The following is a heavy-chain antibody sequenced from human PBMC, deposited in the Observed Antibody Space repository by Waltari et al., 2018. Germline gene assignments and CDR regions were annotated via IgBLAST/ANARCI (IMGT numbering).Heavy chain of an antibody. D-gene: IGHD2-15*01. J-gene: IGHJ4*02. CDR3: AKDFRTFQGGY. CDR1: GFTFSIYG. CDR2: IRYDGSNK. V-gene: IGHV3-30*02. Sequence: QVQLVESGGGVVQPGGSLSLSCSASGFTFSIYGMPWVRQAPGKGLEWVAFIRYDGSNKYYADSVKGRFTISRDNSKNTLYLQMNSLRAEDTAVYYCAKDFRTFQGGYWGQGTLVTVSS.